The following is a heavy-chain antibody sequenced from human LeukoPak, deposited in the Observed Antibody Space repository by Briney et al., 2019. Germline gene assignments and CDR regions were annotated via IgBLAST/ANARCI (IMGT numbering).Heavy chain of an antibody. V-gene: IGHV1-24*01. CDR3: ATSGYSSSWYFLRRLTPSYYFDY. CDR2: FDLEDGET. J-gene: IGHJ4*02. Sequence: GASVTVSFTVSGYTRSELTMHWGWQAPGKGLERMGGFDLEDGETIYAQKFQRRVTMTAYTSTETAYMELSSLRSEDTAVYYCATSGYSSSWYFLRRLTPSYYFDYWGQGTLVTVSS. CDR1: GYTRSELT. D-gene: IGHD6-13*01.